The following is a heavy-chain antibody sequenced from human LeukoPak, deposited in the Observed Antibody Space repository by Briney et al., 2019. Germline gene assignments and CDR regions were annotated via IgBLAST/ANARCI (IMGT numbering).Heavy chain of an antibody. V-gene: IGHV4-38-2*02. D-gene: IGHD3-9*01. CDR3: ARENYDILTGYPSNFDY. J-gene: IGHJ4*02. Sequence: SETLSLTCTVSGYSISSGYYWGWIRQPPGKGLEWIGSIYHSGSTYYNPSLKSRVTISVDTSKNQFSLKLSSVTAADTAVYYCARENYDILTGYPSNFDYWGQGTLVTVSS. CDR1: GYSISSGYY. CDR2: IYHSGST.